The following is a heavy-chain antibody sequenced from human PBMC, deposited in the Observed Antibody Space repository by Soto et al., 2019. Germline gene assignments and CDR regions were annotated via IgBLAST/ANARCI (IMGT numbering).Heavy chain of an antibody. Sequence: PSEALSLTCTVPGGSINMGTYYWSWIRQPPGKGLEWIGFIHYSGSTNYNPSLKGRVTMSVDTSKNQFSLKLTSVNTADTAIYYCTRGGGPYKTGHWGQGTLVTVSS. V-gene: IGHV4-61*01. J-gene: IGHJ4*02. D-gene: IGHD3-9*01. CDR2: IHYSGST. CDR3: TRGGGPYKTGH. CDR1: GGSINMGTYY.